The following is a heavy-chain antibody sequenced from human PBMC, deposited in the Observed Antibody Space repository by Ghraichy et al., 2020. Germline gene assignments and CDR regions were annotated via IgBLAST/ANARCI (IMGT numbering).Heavy chain of an antibody. CDR1: GFTFRNYA. V-gene: IGHV3-23*01. CDR3: AKDPVAYTSSPAAFGP. Sequence: GGSLRLSCAASGFTFRNYAMSWVRQAPGKGLEWVSAISGSGDYTYYADSVKGRSTISRDNPKNTLFLQMTSLRDDDTAIYYCAKDPVAYTSSPAAFGPWGQGTLVTVSS. CDR2: ISGSGDYT. J-gene: IGHJ5*02. D-gene: IGHD6-13*01.